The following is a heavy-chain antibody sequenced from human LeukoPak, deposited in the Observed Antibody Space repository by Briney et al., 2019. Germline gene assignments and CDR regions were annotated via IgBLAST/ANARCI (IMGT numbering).Heavy chain of an antibody. D-gene: IGHD3-3*01. Sequence: PGGSLRLSCAASGFTFSSYCMNWVRQAPGKGLEWVSSISSSSSYIYYADSVKGRFTICRDNSKNTLYLQMNSLRAEDTAVYYCAKGARFGVVTTLDYWGQGTLVTVSS. V-gene: IGHV3-21*04. CDR2: ISSSSSYI. J-gene: IGHJ4*02. CDR3: AKGARFGVVTTLDY. CDR1: GFTFSSYC.